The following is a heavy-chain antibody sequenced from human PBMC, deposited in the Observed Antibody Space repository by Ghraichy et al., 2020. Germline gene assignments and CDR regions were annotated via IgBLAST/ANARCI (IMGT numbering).Heavy chain of an antibody. V-gene: IGHV3-73*01. CDR3: TPAYCSGASCPAYLDY. CDR2: IKNKANNYAT. J-gene: IGHJ4*02. Sequence: GGSLRLSCAASGFTFSGSAMHWVRQASGKGLEWVGRIKNKANNYATAYGASVKGRFTISRDDSKNTAYLQMDGLKTEDTAVYYCTPAYCSGASCPAYLDYWGQGTLVTVSS. CDR1: GFTFSGSA. D-gene: IGHD2-15*01.